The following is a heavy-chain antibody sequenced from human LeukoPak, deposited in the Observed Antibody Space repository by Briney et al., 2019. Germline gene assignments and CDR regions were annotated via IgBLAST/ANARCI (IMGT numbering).Heavy chain of an antibody. Sequence: SGGSLRLSCAASGFTFSSYGMHWVRQAPGKGLEWVAVISYDGSNKYYADSVKGRFTISRDNSKNTLYLQMNSLRAEDTAVYYWAKDQGHSSGWYWGQGTLVTVSS. J-gene: IGHJ4*02. D-gene: IGHD6-19*01. CDR2: ISYDGSNK. CDR1: GFTFSSYG. CDR3: AKDQGHSSGWY. V-gene: IGHV3-30*18.